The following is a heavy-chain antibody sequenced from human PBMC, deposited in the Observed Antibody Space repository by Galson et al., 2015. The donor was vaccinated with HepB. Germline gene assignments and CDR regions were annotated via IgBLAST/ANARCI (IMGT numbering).Heavy chain of an antibody. Sequence: SLRLSCAGSGFAFSSYGMTWVRQAPGKGLEWVSSIFGSGVGTYYAESVKGRFTISRDNPRNTVYLQMDSLRVEDTALYYCAKDRVAAAPTPYYFDSWGQGTLVTVSS. J-gene: IGHJ4*02. CDR2: IFGSGVGT. V-gene: IGHV3-23*01. CDR3: AKDRVAAAPTPYYFDS. D-gene: IGHD6-25*01. CDR1: GFAFSSYG.